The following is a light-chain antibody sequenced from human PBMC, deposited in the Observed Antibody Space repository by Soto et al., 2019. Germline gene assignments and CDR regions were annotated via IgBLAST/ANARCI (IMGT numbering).Light chain of an antibody. CDR3: AKWNDGGFL. V-gene: IGLV1-44*01. J-gene: IGLJ1*01. CDR1: TSNIGRST. Sequence: QSVLTQPPSASGTPGQRVTISCSGNTSNIGRSTVTWYQRFPGAAPKLLIYGNTQRPLGVPVRFSGSKSDTSASLAISGLQSEDEADYYCAKWNDGGFLFGIGTKLTV. CDR2: GNT.